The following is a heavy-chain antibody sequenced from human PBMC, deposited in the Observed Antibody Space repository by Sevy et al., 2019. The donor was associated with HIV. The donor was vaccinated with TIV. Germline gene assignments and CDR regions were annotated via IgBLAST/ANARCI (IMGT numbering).Heavy chain of an antibody. CDR2: ISSNSDYI. V-gene: IGHV3-21*01. D-gene: IGHD1-1*01. Sequence: GGSLRLSCAASGFTFSSYRMTWVRQAPGKGLEWVSCISSNSDYINYADSVKGRFTISRDNAKNLLDLQMESLRAEDTAVYYCARAVLEISTWRSDYWGQGTQVTVSS. J-gene: IGHJ4*02. CDR1: GFTFSSYR. CDR3: ARAVLEISTWRSDY.